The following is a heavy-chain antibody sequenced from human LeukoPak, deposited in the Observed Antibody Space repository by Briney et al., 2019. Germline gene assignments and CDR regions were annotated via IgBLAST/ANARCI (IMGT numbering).Heavy chain of an antibody. Sequence: GGSLRLSCVASGFTFSSYGMHWVRQAPGKGLEWVSAISGSGGSTYYADSVKGRFTISRDNSKNTLYLQMNSLRAEDTAVYYCAKVEMATITPDYWGQGTLVTVSS. CDR3: AKVEMATITPDY. V-gene: IGHV3-23*01. D-gene: IGHD5-24*01. J-gene: IGHJ4*02. CDR1: GFTFSSYG. CDR2: ISGSGGST.